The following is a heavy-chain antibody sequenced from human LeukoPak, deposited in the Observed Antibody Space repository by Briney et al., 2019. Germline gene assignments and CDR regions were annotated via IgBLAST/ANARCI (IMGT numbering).Heavy chain of an antibody. D-gene: IGHD2-2*03. CDR2: INPNSGGT. V-gene: IGHV1-2*02. CDR3: ARGVDGYNWFDP. CDR1: GYTFTGYY. J-gene: IGHJ5*02. Sequence: PQASVKVSCKASGYTFTGYYMHWVRQAPGQGPEWMGWINPNSGGTNYAQKFQGRVTMTRDTSISTAYMELSRLRSDDTAVYYCARGVDGYNWFDPWGQGTLVTVSS.